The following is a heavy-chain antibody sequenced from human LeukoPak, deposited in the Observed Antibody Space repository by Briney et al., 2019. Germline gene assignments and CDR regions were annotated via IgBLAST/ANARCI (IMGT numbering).Heavy chain of an antibody. CDR1: GYTFTGYY. CDR2: FDPEDGET. V-gene: IGHV1-24*01. CDR3: ATANSGYEKKLLN. J-gene: IGHJ4*02. Sequence: ASVKVSCKASGYTFTGYYMHWVRQAPGKGLEWMGGFDPEDGETIYAQKFQGRVTMTEDTSTDTAYMELSSLRSEDTAVYYCATANSGYEKKLLNWGQGTLVTVSS. D-gene: IGHD5-12*01.